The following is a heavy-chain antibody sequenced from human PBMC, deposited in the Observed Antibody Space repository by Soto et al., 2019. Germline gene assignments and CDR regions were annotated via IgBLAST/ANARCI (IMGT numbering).Heavy chain of an antibody. V-gene: IGHV1-69*02. CDR2: IIPILGIA. D-gene: IGHD6-13*01. Sequence: SVKVSCKASGGTFSSYTISWVRQAPGQGLEWMGRIIPILGIANYAQKFQGRVTITADKSTSTAYMELSSLRSEDTAVYYCARAWYSSSWPSHNWFDPWGQGTLVTVSS. J-gene: IGHJ5*02. CDR3: ARAWYSSSWPSHNWFDP. CDR1: GGTFSSYT.